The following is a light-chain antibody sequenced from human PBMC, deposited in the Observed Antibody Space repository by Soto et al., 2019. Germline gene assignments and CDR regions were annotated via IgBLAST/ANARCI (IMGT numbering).Light chain of an antibody. Sequence: QSVMTQPPSVSAAPGQKVTISCTGTSGDVFAYNYVSWYQQYPGKAPKLMIYEVNNRPSGVSYRFSGSKSGNTASLTISGLQAEDEADYYCSSYTDRSTNTWVFGGGTKLTVL. CDR1: SGDVFAYNY. CDR2: EVN. J-gene: IGLJ3*02. CDR3: SSYTDRSTNTWV. V-gene: IGLV2-14*01.